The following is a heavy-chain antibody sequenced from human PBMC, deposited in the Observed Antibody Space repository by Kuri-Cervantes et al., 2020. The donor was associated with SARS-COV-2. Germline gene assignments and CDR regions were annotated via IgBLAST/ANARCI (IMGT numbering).Heavy chain of an antibody. CDR3: ARQVPAAIRGQGFDP. CDR1: GYSISSGYY. J-gene: IGHJ5*02. CDR2: IYHSGST. Sequence: GSLRLSCTVSGYSISSGYYWGWIRQPPGKGLEWIGSIYHSGSTYYNPSLKSRVTISVDTSKNQFSLKLSSVTAADTAVYYCARQVPAAIRGQGFDPWGQGTLVTVSS. D-gene: IGHD2-2*02. V-gene: IGHV4-38-2*02.